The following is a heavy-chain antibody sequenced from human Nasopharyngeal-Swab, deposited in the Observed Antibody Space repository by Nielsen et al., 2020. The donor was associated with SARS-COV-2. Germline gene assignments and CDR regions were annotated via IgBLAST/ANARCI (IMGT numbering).Heavy chain of an antibody. CDR2: FDPEDGET. J-gene: IGHJ4*02. V-gene: IGHV1-24*01. CDR1: GYTPTELS. CDR3: ATDLMVAARPWGSFDY. D-gene: IGHD6-6*01. Sequence: ASVKVSCKVSGYTPTELSMHWVRQAPGKGLEWMGGFDPEDGETIYAQKFQGRVTMTEDTSTDTAYMELSSLRSEDTAVYYCATDLMVAARPWGSFDYWGQGTLVTVSS.